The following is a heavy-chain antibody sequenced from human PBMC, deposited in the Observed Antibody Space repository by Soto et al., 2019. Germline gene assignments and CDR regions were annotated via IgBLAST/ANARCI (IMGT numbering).Heavy chain of an antibody. CDR3: ARDFWYSSSWAFDY. CDR2: ISSSGSTI. Sequence: VQLVESGGGLVKPGGSLRLSCAAYGYTFRDYYMSWIRQAPGKGLEWVSYISSSGSTIYYADSVKGRFTISRDNAKNSLYLQMNSLRAEDTAVYYCARDFWYSSSWAFDYWGQGTLVTVSS. V-gene: IGHV3-11*01. CDR1: GYTFRDYY. D-gene: IGHD6-13*01. J-gene: IGHJ4*02.